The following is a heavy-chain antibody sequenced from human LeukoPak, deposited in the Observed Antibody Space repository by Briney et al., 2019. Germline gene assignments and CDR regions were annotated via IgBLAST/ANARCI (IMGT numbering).Heavy chain of an antibody. D-gene: IGHD2-2*01. Sequence: ASVKVSCKASGGTFSSYAISWVRQAPGQGLEWMGRIIPILGIANYAQKFQGRVTITADKSTSTAYMELSSLRSEDTAVYYCAREGVERYCSSTSCYEGDYWGQGTLVTASS. CDR2: IIPILGIA. CDR3: AREGVERYCSSTSCYEGDY. CDR1: GGTFSSYA. J-gene: IGHJ4*02. V-gene: IGHV1-69*04.